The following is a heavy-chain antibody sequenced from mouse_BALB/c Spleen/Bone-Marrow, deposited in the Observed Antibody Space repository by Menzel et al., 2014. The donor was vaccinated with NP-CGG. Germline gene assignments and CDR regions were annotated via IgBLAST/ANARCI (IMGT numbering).Heavy chain of an antibody. CDR1: GFTFSSFG. V-gene: IGHV5-17*02. CDR2: ISDGSSTI. J-gene: IGHJ2*01. CDR3: ARLDVGGY. Sequence: EVMLVESGGGLVQPGGSRKLSCAASGFTFSSFGMHWVRQVPEKGLEWVAYISDGSSTIYYADTVKGRFTISRDSPKNTLFLQMTSLRSEDTAMYYCARLDVGGYWGQGTTLTVSS.